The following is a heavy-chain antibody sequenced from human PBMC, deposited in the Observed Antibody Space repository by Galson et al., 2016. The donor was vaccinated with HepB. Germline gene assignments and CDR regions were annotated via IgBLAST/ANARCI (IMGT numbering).Heavy chain of an antibody. V-gene: IGHV4-34*01. CDR2: INHSGST. CDR1: GGSFSGYY. CDR3: AKPGHYNGMDV. Sequence: SETLSLTCAVSGGSFSGYYWSWIRQPPGKGLEWIGEINHSGSTNHNPSLKSRVTISLDTSKTQFSLKLSSVTAADTAVYYCAKPGHYNGMDVWGQGTTVTVSS. D-gene: IGHD1-14*01. J-gene: IGHJ6*02.